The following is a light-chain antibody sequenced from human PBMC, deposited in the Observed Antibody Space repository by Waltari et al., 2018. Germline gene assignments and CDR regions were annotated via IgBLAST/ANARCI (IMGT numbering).Light chain of an antibody. CDR2: QND. CDR1: ELRIRF. V-gene: IGLV3-1*01. CDR3: QAWDRGTWGV. J-gene: IGLJ2*01. Sequence: SYELTQPPSVSVSPGQTASITRSGHELRIRFVCWYQPKPGQSPLLITYQNDRRPPGIPGKFSGSNSGNTATLTISGTQAMDEADYYCQAWDRGTWGVFGGGTRLTVL.